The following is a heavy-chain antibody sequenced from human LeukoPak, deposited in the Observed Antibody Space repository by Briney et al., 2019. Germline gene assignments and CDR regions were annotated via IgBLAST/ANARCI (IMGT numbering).Heavy chain of an antibody. CDR3: ARSRKTSVDY. V-gene: IGHV4-59*01. CDR1: GGSISSYY. J-gene: IGHJ4*02. Sequence: SETLSLTCTVSGGSISSYYWSWIRQPPGKGPEWIGYIYYSGSTNYNPSLKSRVTISVDTSKNQFSLKLSSVTAADTAVYYCARSRKTSVDYWGQGTLVTVSS. D-gene: IGHD1-1*01. CDR2: IYYSGST.